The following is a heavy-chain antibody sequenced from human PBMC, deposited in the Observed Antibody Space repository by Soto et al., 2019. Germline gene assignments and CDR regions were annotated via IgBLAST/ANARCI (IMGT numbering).Heavy chain of an antibody. J-gene: IGHJ4*01. CDR2: IYHGGTT. CDR3: ARVHVMVVAGSTFDY. Sequence: SETLSLTCTVSGGSISSGGYYWAWIRQPPGKGPEWIASIYHGGTTFYNPSLKSRITISVDTSNNQFSLKLTSVTAADTAVYYCARVHVMVVAGSTFDYWGHGTLVTVSS. CDR1: GGSISSGGYY. D-gene: IGHD6-19*01. V-gene: IGHV4-39*07.